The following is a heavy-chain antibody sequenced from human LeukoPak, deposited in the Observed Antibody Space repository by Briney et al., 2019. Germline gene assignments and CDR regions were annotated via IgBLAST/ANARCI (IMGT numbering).Heavy chain of an antibody. J-gene: IGHJ4*02. D-gene: IGHD6-19*01. CDR3: AREMAVAGPRGFDY. CDR2: ISSSSSYI. CDR1: GFTFSSYS. V-gene: IGHV3-21*01. Sequence: PGGSLRLSCAASGFTFSSYSMNWVRQAPGKGLEWVSSISSSSSYIYYADSVKGRFTISRDNAKNSLYLQMNSLRAEDTAVYYCAREMAVAGPRGFDYWGQGTLVTVSS.